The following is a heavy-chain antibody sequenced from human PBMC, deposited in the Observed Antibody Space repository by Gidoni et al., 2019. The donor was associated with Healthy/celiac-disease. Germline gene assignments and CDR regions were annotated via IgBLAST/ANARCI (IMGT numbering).Heavy chain of an antibody. J-gene: IGHJ2*01. CDR3: ARGDSSSWGDWYFDL. CDR1: GFTVSSNY. D-gene: IGHD6-13*01. V-gene: IGHV3-53*02. Sequence: EVQPVETGGGLIQPGGSLRLSCAASGFTVSSNYMSWVRQAPGKGLEWVSVSYSGGSTYYADSVKGRFNISRDNSKNTLYLQMNSLRAEDTALYYCARGDSSSWGDWYFDLWGRGTLVTVSS. CDR2: SYSGGST.